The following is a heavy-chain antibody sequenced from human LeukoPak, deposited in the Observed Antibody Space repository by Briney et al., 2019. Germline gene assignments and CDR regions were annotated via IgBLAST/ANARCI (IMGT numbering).Heavy chain of an antibody. CDR1: GYSISSGYS. Sequence: PSETLSLTCTVSGYSISSGYSWGWIRQPPGKGLEWIGSIYHSGSTYYNPSLKGRVTISVDTSKNQFSLKLSSVTAADTAVYYCRSDYYYYYYMDVWGKGTTVTVSS. CDR2: IYHSGST. J-gene: IGHJ6*03. CDR3: RSDYYYYYYMDV. V-gene: IGHV4-38-2*02.